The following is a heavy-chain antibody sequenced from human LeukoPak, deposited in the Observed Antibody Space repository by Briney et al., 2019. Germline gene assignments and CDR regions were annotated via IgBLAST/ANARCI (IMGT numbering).Heavy chain of an antibody. D-gene: IGHD1-7*01. CDR3: ARDSVTGTTRIDY. J-gene: IGHJ4*02. CDR1: GGSISSSTSY. Sequence: SETLSLTCTVSGGSISSSTSYWSWIRQPAGKGLEWIGRIYTSGRTYYNPSLKSRVTISINTSKNQFSLDLTSVTAADTAVYYCARDSVTGTTRIDYWGQGTLVTVSS. V-gene: IGHV4-61*02. CDR2: IYTSGRT.